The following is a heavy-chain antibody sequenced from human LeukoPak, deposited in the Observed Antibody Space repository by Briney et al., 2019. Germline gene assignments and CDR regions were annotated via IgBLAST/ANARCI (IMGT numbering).Heavy chain of an antibody. Sequence: SETLSLTCTVSGGSISSSSYYWGWIRQPPGKGLEWIGSIYYSGSTYYNPSLKSRVTMSVDTSKNQFSLKLSSVTAADTALYYCARGTGDGYSPHAFDIWGQGTMVTVSS. J-gene: IGHJ3*02. CDR3: ARGTGDGYSPHAFDI. D-gene: IGHD5-24*01. CDR2: IYYSGST. V-gene: IGHV4-39*07. CDR1: GGSISSSSYY.